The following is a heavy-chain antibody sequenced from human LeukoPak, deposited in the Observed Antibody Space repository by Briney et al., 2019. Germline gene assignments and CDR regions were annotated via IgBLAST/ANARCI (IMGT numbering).Heavy chain of an antibody. CDR2: IIPIFGIA. V-gene: IGHV1-69*04. Sequence: ASVKVSCKASGGTFSSYAISWVRQAPGQGLEWMGRIIPIFGIANYAQKFQGRVTITADKSTSTAYMELSGLRSEDTAVYYCARSTSFSSGYYPYYFDYWGQGTLVTVSS. CDR1: GGTFSSYA. D-gene: IGHD3-22*01. J-gene: IGHJ4*02. CDR3: ARSTSFSSGYYPYYFDY.